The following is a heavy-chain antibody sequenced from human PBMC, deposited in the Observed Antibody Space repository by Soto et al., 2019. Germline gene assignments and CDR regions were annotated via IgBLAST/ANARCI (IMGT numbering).Heavy chain of an antibody. CDR3: AKVPPRPTLQRSLFDY. V-gene: IGHV3-23*01. CDR1: GFTFSSYA. Sequence: EVQLLESGGGLVQPGGSLRLSCAASGFTFSSYAMSWVRQAPGKGLEWVSAISGSGGSTYYADSVKGRFTISRDNSKNTLYLQTNSLRAEDTAVYYCAKVPPRPTLQRSLFDYWGQGTLVTVSS. J-gene: IGHJ4*02. D-gene: IGHD4-4*01. CDR2: ISGSGGST.